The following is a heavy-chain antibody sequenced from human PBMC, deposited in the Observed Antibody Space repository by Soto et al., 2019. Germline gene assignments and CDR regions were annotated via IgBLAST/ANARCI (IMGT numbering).Heavy chain of an antibody. CDR1: GGSISSSSYY. V-gene: IGHV4-39*01. J-gene: IGHJ3*01. CDR3: ATPVSSGYQAFEV. CDR2: IYSSGST. D-gene: IGHD3-22*01. Sequence: QLQLQESGPGLVRPSETLCLTCTVSGGSISSSSYYWGWIRQPPGKGLEWIGSIYSSGSTYYNPSLKSRVTISVDTSKNQFSLKQSSVTAADTAVHYCATPVSSGYQAFEVWGQGTMVTVSS.